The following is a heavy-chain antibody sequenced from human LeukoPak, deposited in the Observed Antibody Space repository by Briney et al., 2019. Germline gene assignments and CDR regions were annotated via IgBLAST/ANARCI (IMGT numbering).Heavy chain of an antibody. D-gene: IGHD3-16*02. Sequence: PSETLSLTCAVYGGSFSGYYWSWIRQPPGKGLEWIGEINHSGSTNYNPSLKSRVTISVDTSKNQFSLKLSSVTAADTAVYYCARGSLKARGGYFDYWGQGTLVTVSS. CDR2: INHSGST. J-gene: IGHJ4*02. V-gene: IGHV4-34*01. CDR1: GGSFSGYY. CDR3: ARGSLKARGGYFDY.